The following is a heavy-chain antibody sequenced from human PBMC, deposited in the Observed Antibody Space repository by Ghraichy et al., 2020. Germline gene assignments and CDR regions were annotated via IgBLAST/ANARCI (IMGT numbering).Heavy chain of an antibody. CDR3: ARVASGAWDGGNYYYYSGMDV. D-gene: IGHD4-23*01. CDR2: MNPSNGVT. CDR1: GFTFSTYD. Sequence: ASVKVSCKASGFTFSTYDINWVRQATGQGLEWMGWMNPSNGVTRSAQKFQGRITMTGDTSTSTVYMELNSLRSDDTAIYFCARVASGAWDGGNYYYYSGMDVWGLGTTVTVSS. J-gene: IGHJ6*02. V-gene: IGHV1-8*01.